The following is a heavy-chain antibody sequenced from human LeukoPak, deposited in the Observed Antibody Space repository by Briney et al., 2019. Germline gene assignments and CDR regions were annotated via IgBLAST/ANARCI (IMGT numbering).Heavy chain of an antibody. V-gene: IGHV4-59*01. CDR3: ARKSDYDSSGDAFDI. D-gene: IGHD3-22*01. Sequence: KASETLSLTCTVSGGSISSYYWSWIRQPPGKGLEWIGYIYYSGSTNYNPSLKSRVTISVDTSKNQFSLKLSSVTAADTAVYYCARKSDYDSSGDAFDIWGQGTMVTVSS. CDR2: IYYSGST. CDR1: GGSISSYY. J-gene: IGHJ3*02.